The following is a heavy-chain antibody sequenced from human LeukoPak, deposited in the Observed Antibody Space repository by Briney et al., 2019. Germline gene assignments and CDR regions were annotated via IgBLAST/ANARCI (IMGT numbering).Heavy chain of an antibody. Sequence: SVTVSCKASGGTFSSYAISWVRQAPGKGLEWMGGIIPIFGTANYAQKSQGRVTITTDESTSTAYMELSSLRSEDTAVYYCARVGVPAAILGFFQHWGQGTLVTVSA. J-gene: IGHJ1*01. V-gene: IGHV1-69*05. CDR2: IIPIFGTA. CDR1: GGTFSSYA. CDR3: ARVGVPAAILGFFQH. D-gene: IGHD2-2*02.